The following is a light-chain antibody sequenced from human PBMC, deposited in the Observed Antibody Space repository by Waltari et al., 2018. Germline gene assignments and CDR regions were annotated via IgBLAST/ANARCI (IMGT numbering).Light chain of an antibody. Sequence: DIVMTQSPDSLAVSLGERATINCKSSQSVLFSTNDKNYLAWYQQKTGQPPKLLFYWASTRESGVPERFSGSGSGTDFTLTISSLQAEDVAVYYCQQYRSTLWTFGQGTRVEIK. V-gene: IGKV4-1*01. J-gene: IGKJ1*01. CDR2: WAS. CDR3: QQYRSTLWT. CDR1: QSVLFSTNDKNY.